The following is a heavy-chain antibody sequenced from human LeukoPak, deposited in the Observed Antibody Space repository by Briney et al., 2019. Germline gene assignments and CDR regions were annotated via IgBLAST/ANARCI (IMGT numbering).Heavy chain of an antibody. D-gene: IGHD2-15*01. CDR1: GFTFSTYW. CDR2: INSDGSTT. Sequence: GGSLRLSCAASGFTFSTYWMHWVRQAPGKGLVWVSRINSDGSTTRYADSVKGRFTISRDNAKNTLYLQMSSLRAEDTAVYFCVRGYSFGPYGMDVWGQGTTVTVSS. V-gene: IGHV3-74*01. CDR3: VRGYSFGPYGMDV. J-gene: IGHJ6*02.